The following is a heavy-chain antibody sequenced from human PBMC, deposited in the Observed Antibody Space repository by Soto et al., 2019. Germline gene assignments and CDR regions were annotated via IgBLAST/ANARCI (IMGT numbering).Heavy chain of an antibody. CDR3: ATYAADERCFEA. J-gene: IGHJ5*02. CDR2: IHSGGAT. Sequence: SETLSLTCTVSGDSITSIGNYWAWIRQPPGKGLEWVGYIHSGGATNVNPSLKSRLTLSLDMSTSQFSLNVKSVTPADTAVYFCATYAADERCFEAWGQGILVTVSS. D-gene: IGHD2-8*01. CDR1: GDSITSIGNY. V-gene: IGHV4-61*05.